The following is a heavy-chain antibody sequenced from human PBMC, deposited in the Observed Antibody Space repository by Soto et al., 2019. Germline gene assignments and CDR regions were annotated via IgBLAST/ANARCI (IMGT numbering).Heavy chain of an antibody. CDR2: IYYSGST. V-gene: IGHV4-61*08. D-gene: IGHD6-13*01. CDR1: GGSISSGDYY. J-gene: IGHJ6*02. CDR3: ARHKAAAGTSYYYYGMDV. Sequence: SETLSLTCTVSGGSISSGDYYWSWIRQPPGKGLEWIGYIYYSGSTNYNPSLKSRVTISVDTSKNQFSLKLSSVTAADTAVYYCARHKAAAGTSYYYYGMDVWGQGTTVTVSS.